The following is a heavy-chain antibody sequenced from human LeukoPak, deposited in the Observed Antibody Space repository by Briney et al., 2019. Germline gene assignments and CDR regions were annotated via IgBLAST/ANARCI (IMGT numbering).Heavy chain of an antibody. CDR2: ISSSGSTI. Sequence: GGSLRLSCAASGFTLSSYSMNWVRQAPGKGLEWVSYISSSGSTIYYADSVKGRFTISRDNSKNTLYLQMNSLRAEDTAVYYCAKLSDSIDYWGQGTLVTVSS. CDR1: GFTLSSYS. J-gene: IGHJ4*02. CDR3: AKLSDSIDY. V-gene: IGHV3-48*01. D-gene: IGHD2-21*02.